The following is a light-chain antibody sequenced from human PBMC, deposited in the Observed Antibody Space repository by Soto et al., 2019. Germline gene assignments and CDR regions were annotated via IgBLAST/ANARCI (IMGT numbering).Light chain of an antibody. J-gene: IGKJ5*01. CDR3: QQYGGSPIT. Sequence: ILTQFQGTLSLSPGGRSTLSCRASQSVSRRLAWYQHRPCQSPRLLISGASMRASGVPVRFSGSGSGTDFTLTISRLEPEDFAVYYCQQYGGSPITFGLGTRLEIK. V-gene: IGKV3-20*01. CDR2: GAS. CDR1: QSVSRR.